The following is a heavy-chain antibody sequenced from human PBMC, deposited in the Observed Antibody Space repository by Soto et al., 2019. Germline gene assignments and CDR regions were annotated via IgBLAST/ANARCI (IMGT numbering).Heavy chain of an antibody. Sequence: HSQTLSLTCAISGDSVSSNSAAWNWIRQSPSRGLEWLGRTYYRSKWYNDYAVSVKSRITINPDTSKNQFSLQLNSVTPEDTAVYYCARAIGYCTNGVCSKYNWFDPWGQGTLVTVSS. J-gene: IGHJ5*02. CDR1: GDSVSSNSAA. CDR3: ARAIGYCTNGVCSKYNWFDP. V-gene: IGHV6-1*01. CDR2: TYYRSKWYN. D-gene: IGHD2-8*01.